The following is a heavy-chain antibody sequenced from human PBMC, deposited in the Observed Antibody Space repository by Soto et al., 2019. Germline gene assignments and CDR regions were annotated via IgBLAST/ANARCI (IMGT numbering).Heavy chain of an antibody. D-gene: IGHD6-6*01. J-gene: IGHJ3*02. CDR2: IYYSGST. CDR1: GGPISSYY. CDR3: ARGVSGAFDI. V-gene: IGHV4-59*01. Sequence: PSETLSLTCTVSGGPISSYYWSWIRQPPGKGLEWIGYIYYSGSTNYNPSLKSRVTISVDTSKNQFSLKLSSVTAADTAVYYCARGVSGAFDIWGQGTMVTVSS.